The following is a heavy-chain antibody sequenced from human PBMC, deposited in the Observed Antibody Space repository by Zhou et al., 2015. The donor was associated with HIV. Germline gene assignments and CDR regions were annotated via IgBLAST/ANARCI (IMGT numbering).Heavy chain of an antibody. CDR3: ATDLALTRDRFLEWLR. J-gene: IGHJ4*02. V-gene: IGHV1-24*01. CDR1: GYTLTELS. CDR2: FDPEDGET. D-gene: IGHD3-3*01. Sequence: QVQLVQSGAEVKKPGASVKVSCKVSGYTLTELSMHWVRQAPGKGLEWMGGFDPEDGETIYAQKFQGRVTMTEDTSTDTAYMELSSLRSEDTAVYYCATDLALTRDRFLEWLRWGQGTLVTVSS.